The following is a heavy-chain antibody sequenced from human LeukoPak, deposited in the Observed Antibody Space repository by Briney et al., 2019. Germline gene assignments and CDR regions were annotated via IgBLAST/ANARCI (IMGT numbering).Heavy chain of an antibody. J-gene: IGHJ6*02. V-gene: IGHV4-59*12. CDR1: GGSISSYY. CDR2: IYYSGST. CDR3: ARLAAAVYYGMDV. Sequence: SETLSLTCTVSGGSISSYYWSWIRQPPGKGLEWIGYIYYSGSTNYNPSLKSRVTISVDTSKNQFSLKLSSVTAADTAVYYCARLAAAVYYGMDVWGQGTTVTVSS. D-gene: IGHD2-15*01.